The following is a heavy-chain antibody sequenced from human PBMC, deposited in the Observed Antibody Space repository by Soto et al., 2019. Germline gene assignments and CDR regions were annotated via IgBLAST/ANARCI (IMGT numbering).Heavy chain of an antibody. D-gene: IGHD3-22*01. CDR1: GGSISSGGYY. V-gene: IGHV4-31*03. Sequence: QVQLQESGPGLVKPSQTLSLTCTVSGGSISSGGYYWTWIRQHPGKGLEWIGYMYYSGSTYYNPSLKSRVTISLATSKNQFSLKLSSVTAADSAVYYCARGDTSGYAFDSWGQGTLVPVSS. CDR2: MYYSGST. CDR3: ARGDTSGYAFDS. J-gene: IGHJ4*02.